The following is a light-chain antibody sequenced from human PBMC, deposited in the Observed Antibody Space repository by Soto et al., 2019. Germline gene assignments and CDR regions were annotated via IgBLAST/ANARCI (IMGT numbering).Light chain of an antibody. J-gene: IGKJ2*01. Sequence: DIQMTQSPSSLSASVGDRVTITCRDSQSISSYLNWYQQKPGKAPKLLIYAASSLQSGVPSRFSGSGYGTYFNLTISSLQPEDFATYYCQQSYSTPYTFGQGTKLEIK. V-gene: IGKV1-39*01. CDR2: AAS. CDR3: QQSYSTPYT. CDR1: QSISSY.